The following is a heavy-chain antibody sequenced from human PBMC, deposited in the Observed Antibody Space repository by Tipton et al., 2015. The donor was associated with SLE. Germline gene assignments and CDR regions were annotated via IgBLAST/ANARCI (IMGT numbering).Heavy chain of an antibody. D-gene: IGHD7-27*01. CDR1: GGSISSYY. V-gene: IGHV4-59*01. CDR3: ARALSGDLDAFDI. CDR2: IYYSGST. J-gene: IGHJ3*02. Sequence: LRLSCTVSGGSISSYYWSWIRQPPGKGLEWIGYIYYSGSTNYNPSLKSRVTISVDTSKNQFSLKLSSVTAADTAVYYCARALSGDLDAFDIWGQGTMVTVSS.